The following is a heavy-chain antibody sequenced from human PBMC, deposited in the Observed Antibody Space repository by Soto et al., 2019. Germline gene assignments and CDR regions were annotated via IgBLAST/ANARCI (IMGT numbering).Heavy chain of an antibody. CDR3: AREGRLYSSSRRWFDP. V-gene: IGHV4-59*01. J-gene: IGHJ5*02. CDR1: GGSISSYY. D-gene: IGHD6-6*01. CDR2: IYYSGST. Sequence: PSETLSLTCTVSGGSISSYYWSWIRQPPGKGLEWIGYIYYSGSTNYNPYLKSRVTISVDTSKNQFSLKLSSVTAADTAVYYCAREGRLYSSSRRWFDPWGQGTMVTVSS.